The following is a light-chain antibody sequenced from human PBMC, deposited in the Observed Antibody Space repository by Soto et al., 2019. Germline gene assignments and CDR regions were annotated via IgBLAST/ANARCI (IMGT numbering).Light chain of an antibody. V-gene: IGLV2-14*01. CDR3: RSFTISYTVV. CDR2: DVS. Sequence: QSALTQPASVSGSLGQSITISCTGSSSDVGGYNYVSWYQKYPGKAPKLMIYDVSNRPSGVSNRFSGSKSGNTASLIISGLQAEDEADYYCRSFTISYTVVFGGGTKLTVL. CDR1: SSDVGGYNY. J-gene: IGLJ2*01.